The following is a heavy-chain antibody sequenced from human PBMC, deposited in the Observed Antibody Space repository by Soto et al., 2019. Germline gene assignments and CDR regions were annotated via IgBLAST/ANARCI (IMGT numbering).Heavy chain of an antibody. CDR2: IYYSGST. Sequence: SETLSLTCTVSCGSISSSSYYWGWIRQPPGKGLEWIGSIYYSGSTYYNPSLKSRVTISVDTSKNQFSLKLSSVTAADTAVYYCARFYDFWSGPSGNWFDPWGQGTLVTVSS. D-gene: IGHD3-3*01. CDR1: CGSISSSSYY. J-gene: IGHJ5*02. V-gene: IGHV4-39*01. CDR3: ARFYDFWSGPSGNWFDP.